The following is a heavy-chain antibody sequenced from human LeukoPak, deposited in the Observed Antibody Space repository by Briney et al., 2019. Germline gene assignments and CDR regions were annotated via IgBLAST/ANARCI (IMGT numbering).Heavy chain of an antibody. CDR3: ARVGGNYPIN. CDR2: INPSGGST. V-gene: IGHV1-46*01. J-gene: IGHJ4*02. Sequence: GASVKVSCKASGYTFTSNYMLWVRQAPGQGLEWMGIINPSGGSTSYAQKFQGRVTMTRDTSTSTVYMELSSLRSEDTAAYYCARVGGNYPINWGQGSLVTVSS. CDR1: GYTFTSNY. D-gene: IGHD1-26*01.